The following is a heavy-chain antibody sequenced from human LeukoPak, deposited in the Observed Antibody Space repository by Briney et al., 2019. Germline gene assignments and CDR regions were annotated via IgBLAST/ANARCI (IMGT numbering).Heavy chain of an antibody. V-gene: IGHV4-39*01. CDR2: IYYSGST. Sequence: PSETLSLTCTVSGGSISSSSYYWGWIRQPPGKGLEWIGSIYYSGSTYYNPSLKSRLTISVDTSKNQFSLKLSSVTAADTAVYYCARHDGSSSGYYGMDVWGQGTTVTVSS. J-gene: IGHJ6*02. D-gene: IGHD6-6*01. CDR1: GGSISSSSYY. CDR3: ARHDGSSSGYYGMDV.